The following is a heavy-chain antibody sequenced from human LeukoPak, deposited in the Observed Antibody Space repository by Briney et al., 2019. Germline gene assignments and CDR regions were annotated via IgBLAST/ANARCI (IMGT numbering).Heavy chain of an antibody. CDR1: AFNFSTYG. CDR2: IWHDGSQR. D-gene: IGHD2-2*02. CDR3: AKDRSLYPVD. Sequence: GGSLRLSCAASAFNFSTYGMHWVRQAPGRGLEWVAVIWHDGSQRYYADSVKGRFAISRDDSRNMVYLQMNSLIGDDTAVYYCAKDRSLYPVDWGQGTLVTVSS. V-gene: IGHV3-33*06. J-gene: IGHJ4*02.